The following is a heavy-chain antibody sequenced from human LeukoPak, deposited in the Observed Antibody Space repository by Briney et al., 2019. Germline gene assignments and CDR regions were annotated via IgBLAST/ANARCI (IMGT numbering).Heavy chain of an antibody. CDR1: GFTFSSYS. Sequence: GGSLRLSCAASGFTFSSYSMNWIRQAPGKGLEWVSYISSSSSTIYYADSVKGRFTISRDNAKNSLYLQMNSLRDEDTAVYYCARADPSGYSYGSFDYWGQGTLVTVSS. CDR3: ARADPSGYSYGSFDY. CDR2: ISSSSSTI. D-gene: IGHD5-18*01. V-gene: IGHV3-48*02. J-gene: IGHJ4*02.